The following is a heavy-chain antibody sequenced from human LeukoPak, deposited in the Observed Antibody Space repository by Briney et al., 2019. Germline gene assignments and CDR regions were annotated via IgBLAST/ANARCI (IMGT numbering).Heavy chain of an antibody. J-gene: IGHJ4*02. CDR1: GGSIISSNYY. D-gene: IGHD2-15*01. CDR3: VRRGGCSGGSCYSLYFDY. CDR2: IYYSGST. V-gene: IGHV4-39*01. Sequence: SETLSLTCTVSGGSIISSNYYWGWIRQPPGKGLEWIATIYYSGSTYYNPSLNSRVTISVDTSENQFSLKLTSVTAADTAVYYCVRRGGCSGGSCYSLYFDYWGQGTLVTVSS.